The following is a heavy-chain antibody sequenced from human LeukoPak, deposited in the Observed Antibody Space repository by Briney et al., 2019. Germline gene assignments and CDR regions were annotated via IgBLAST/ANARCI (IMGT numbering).Heavy chain of an antibody. V-gene: IGHV3-74*01. J-gene: IGHJ6*03. D-gene: IGHD4-17*01. Sequence: GGSLRLSCAASGFTFSSYWMHWVRQAPGKGLVWVSRINSDGSSTSYADSVKGRFTISRDNAKNMLYLQMNSLRAEDTAAYYCAREGFCGDSYMDVWGKGTTVTISS. CDR2: INSDGSST. CDR1: GFTFSSYW. CDR3: AREGFCGDSYMDV.